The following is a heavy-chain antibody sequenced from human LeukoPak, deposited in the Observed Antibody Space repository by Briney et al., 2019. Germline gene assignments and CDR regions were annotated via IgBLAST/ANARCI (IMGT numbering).Heavy chain of an antibody. CDR1: AGSISSNSYY. CDR3: ARVVAAMNDY. D-gene: IGHD2-15*01. J-gene: IGHJ4*02. V-gene: IGHV4-39*07. CDR2: IYYSGST. Sequence: SETLSLTCTVSAGSISSNSYYWGWIRQPPGKGLEWIGSIYYSGSTYYNPSLKSRVTISVDTSKNQFSLKLSSVTAADTAVYYCARVVAAMNDYWGQGTLVTVSS.